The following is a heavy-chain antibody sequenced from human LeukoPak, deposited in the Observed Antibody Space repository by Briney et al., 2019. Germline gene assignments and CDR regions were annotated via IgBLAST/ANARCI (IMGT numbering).Heavy chain of an antibody. D-gene: IGHD6-19*01. CDR2: IFTDGRT. Sequence: PSETLSLTCTVSGGSISTGTYYWSWIRQPAGKGLEWIGLIFTDGRTNYNPSLKSRVTISVDTSKNQFSLKLSSVTAADTAVYYCARYEAVAGVFDYWGQGTLVTVSS. V-gene: IGHV4-61*02. J-gene: IGHJ4*02. CDR1: GGSISTGTYY. CDR3: ARYEAVAGVFDY.